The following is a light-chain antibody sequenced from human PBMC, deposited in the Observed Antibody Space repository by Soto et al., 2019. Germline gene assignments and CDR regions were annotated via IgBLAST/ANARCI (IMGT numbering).Light chain of an antibody. CDR3: SSSSSGSAPLV. J-gene: IGLJ2*01. V-gene: IGLV2-14*01. CDR1: SSDVGGYNY. CDR2: EVS. Sequence: QSVLTQPASVSGSPGQSITISCTGTSSDVGGYNYVSWYQQHPGKAPKLMIYEVSNRPSGVSNRFSGSKSGNTASLTISGRHAEEEAANYRSSSSSGSAPLVFGGGTKLTVL.